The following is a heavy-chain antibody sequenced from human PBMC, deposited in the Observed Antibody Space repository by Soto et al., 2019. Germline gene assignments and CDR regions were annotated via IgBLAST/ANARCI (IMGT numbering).Heavy chain of an antibody. Sequence: QVQLVQSGAEVKKPGSSVKVSCKASGGTFSSYTISWVRQAPGQGLEWMGRIIPILGIANYAQKFQGRVTITADKSTSKAYMELGSVGSEDTAVYYCARGGSGYHRNWFDPWGQGTLVTVSS. CDR2: IIPILGIA. CDR3: ARGGSGYHRNWFDP. D-gene: IGHD5-12*01. J-gene: IGHJ5*02. V-gene: IGHV1-69*02. CDR1: GGTFSSYT.